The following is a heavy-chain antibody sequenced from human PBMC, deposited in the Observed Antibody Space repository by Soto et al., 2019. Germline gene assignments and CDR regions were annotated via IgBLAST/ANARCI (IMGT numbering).Heavy chain of an antibody. Sequence: PSETLSLTCTVSGGSISRYYWSWIRQPPGKGLEWIGYMYNTGSTIYNPSLKSRVTISVDTSKNQFSLKLSSVTAADTAVYYCAREPSIWGQGTLVTVSS. CDR1: GGSISRYY. J-gene: IGHJ4*02. V-gene: IGHV4-59*12. CDR2: MYNTGST. CDR3: AREPSI.